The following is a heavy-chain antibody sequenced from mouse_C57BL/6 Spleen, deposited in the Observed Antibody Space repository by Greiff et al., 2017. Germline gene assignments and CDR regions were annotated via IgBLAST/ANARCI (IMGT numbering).Heavy chain of an antibody. J-gene: IGHJ4*01. Sequence: EVNLVESGGGLVQPGGSLSLSCAASGFTFTDYYMSWVRQPPGKALEWLGFIRNKANGYTTEYSASVKGRFTISRDNSQSILYLQMNALRAEDSATYYCARYPTTVVAHYAMDYWGQGTSVTVSS. CDR3: ARYPTTVVAHYAMDY. CDR2: IRNKANGYTT. D-gene: IGHD1-1*01. V-gene: IGHV7-3*01. CDR1: GFTFTDYY.